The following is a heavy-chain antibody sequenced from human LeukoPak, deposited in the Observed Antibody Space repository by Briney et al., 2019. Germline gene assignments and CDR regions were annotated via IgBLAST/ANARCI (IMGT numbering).Heavy chain of an antibody. CDR1: GGSISSSTYY. V-gene: IGHV4-39*01. CDR2: IYYSGST. D-gene: IGHD5-12*01. Sequence: PSETLSLTCTVSGGSISSSTYYWGWIRQPPGKGLEWIGGIYYSGSTYYNPSLKSRGTISVDTSKNQFSLKVSSVTAADTAVYYCARQAPRYSGYDRLLHFDPWGQGTLVTVSS. CDR3: ARQAPRYSGYDRLLHFDP. J-gene: IGHJ5*02.